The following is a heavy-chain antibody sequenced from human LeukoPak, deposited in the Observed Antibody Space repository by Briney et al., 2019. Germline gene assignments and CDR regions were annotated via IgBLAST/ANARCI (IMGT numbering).Heavy chain of an antibody. Sequence: GGSLRLSCAASGFTFSSYGMPWVRQAPGKGLEWVAIISPDGRNENYADSVKGRFTISRDNSKNTVYLQMNSLRAEDTAVYFCAKEITYSGRYYVYFHHWGQGTLVTVSS. CDR1: GFTFSSYG. V-gene: IGHV3-30*18. CDR2: ISPDGRNE. J-gene: IGHJ1*01. CDR3: AKEITYSGRYYVYFHH. D-gene: IGHD1-26*01.